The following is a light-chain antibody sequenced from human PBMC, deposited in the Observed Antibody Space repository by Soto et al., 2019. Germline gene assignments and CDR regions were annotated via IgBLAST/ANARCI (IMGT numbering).Light chain of an antibody. J-gene: IGKJ1*01. V-gene: IGKV1-5*03. CDR3: QQYNDYSWT. CDR2: KAS. Sequence: DIQMNQYPSSLSASVGDRVSINCRASQSVSAWLAWYQQKPGKAPRLLIYKASTLEIGVPSRFSGSGSGTEFTLTISSLQPDDVAIYYCQQYNDYSWTFGQGTKVDIK. CDR1: QSVSAW.